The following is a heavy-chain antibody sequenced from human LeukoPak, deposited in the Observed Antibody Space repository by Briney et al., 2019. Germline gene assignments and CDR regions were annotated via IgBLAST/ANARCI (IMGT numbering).Heavy chain of an antibody. CDR3: AFSTYNYDYALDV. V-gene: IGHV3-53*01. CDR1: GFTVSSNY. D-gene: IGHD5-24*01. CDR2: INDSGRRT. Sequence: GGSLRLSCAASGFTVSSNYMSWVRQAPGKGLEWVSLINDSGRRTYYADSVKGRFTVSRDNSKYTLYLQMNSLRVEDTAVYYCAFSTYNYDYALDVWGQGTTVTVSS. J-gene: IGHJ6*02.